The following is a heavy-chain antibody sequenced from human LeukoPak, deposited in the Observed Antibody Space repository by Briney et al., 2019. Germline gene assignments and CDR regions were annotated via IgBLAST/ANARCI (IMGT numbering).Heavy chain of an antibody. J-gene: IGHJ4*02. Sequence: PSETLSLTCAVYGGSFSSYYWSWIRQPPGKGLEWIGYIYYSGSTNYNPSLKSRVTISVDTSKNQFSLKLSSVTAADTAVYYCARGGGFWSGYYLDYWGQGTLVTVSS. CDR1: GGSFSSYY. CDR2: IYYSGST. D-gene: IGHD3-3*01. V-gene: IGHV4-59*01. CDR3: ARGGGFWSGYYLDY.